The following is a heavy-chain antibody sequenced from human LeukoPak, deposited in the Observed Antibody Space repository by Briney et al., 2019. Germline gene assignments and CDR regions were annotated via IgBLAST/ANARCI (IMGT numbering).Heavy chain of an antibody. CDR1: GFPYRSYG. Sequence: PGGSLRLSCEASGFPYRSYGVSWVRQGPGKGLEWVSGISGRGGETDYADFVKGRFTISRDNSKNTPFLQMNSLRAEDTAVYYCAKDLKGLYDYVRGSYAIDIWGHGTIVTVSS. CDR2: ISGRGGET. J-gene: IGHJ3*02. V-gene: IGHV3-23*01. D-gene: IGHD3-16*01. CDR3: AKDLKGLYDYVRGSYAIDI.